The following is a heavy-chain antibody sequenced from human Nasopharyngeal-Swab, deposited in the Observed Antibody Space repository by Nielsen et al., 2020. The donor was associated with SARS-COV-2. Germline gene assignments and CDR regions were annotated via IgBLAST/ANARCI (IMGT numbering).Heavy chain of an antibody. CDR2: IYYGGNT. CDR1: GASVSSGTYY. CDR3: ARDRGDLRKYYFDY. V-gene: IGHV4-61*01. Sequence: SETLSLTCTVSGASVSSGTYYWSWIRQPPGKGLEWIGYIYYGGNTHYNPSLESRVTMSVDTSNNQFSLILSSVTAADTAVYYCARDRGDLRKYYFDYWGRGTLVTVSS. J-gene: IGHJ4*02. D-gene: IGHD3-10*01.